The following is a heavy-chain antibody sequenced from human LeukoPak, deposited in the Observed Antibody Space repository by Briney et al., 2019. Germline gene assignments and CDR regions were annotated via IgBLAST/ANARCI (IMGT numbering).Heavy chain of an antibody. CDR2: ITHSGST. D-gene: IGHD2/OR15-2a*01. CDR1: GGSFSGYY. J-gene: IGHJ4*02. Sequence: SETLSLTCAVYGGSFSGYYWSWIRQPPGKGLEWIGEITHSGSTNYNPSLKSRVTISVDTSKNQFSLKLSSVTAADTAVYYCAGHHPRNTVDFWGQGTLVTVSS. CDR3: AGHHPRNTVDF. V-gene: IGHV4-34*01.